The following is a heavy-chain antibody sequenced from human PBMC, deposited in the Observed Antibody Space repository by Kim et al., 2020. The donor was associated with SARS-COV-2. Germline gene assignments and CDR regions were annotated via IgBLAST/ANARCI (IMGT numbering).Heavy chain of an antibody. V-gene: IGHV3-66*01. J-gene: IGHJ4*02. D-gene: IGHD2-15*01. Sequence: VKGRFTISRDNSKNTLYLQMNSLRAEDTAVYYCARDALGYCSGGSCYVDYWGQGTLVTVSS. CDR3: ARDALGYCSGGSCYVDY.